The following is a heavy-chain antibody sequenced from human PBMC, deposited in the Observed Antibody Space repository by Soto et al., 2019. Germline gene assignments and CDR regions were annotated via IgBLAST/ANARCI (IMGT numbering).Heavy chain of an antibody. V-gene: IGHV1-18*01. CDR1: GYTFTSYG. CDR3: ARVAEIVVVPAAMVDYMDV. CDR2: ISAYNGNT. J-gene: IGHJ6*03. Sequence: ASVKVSCKASGYTFTSYGISWVRQAPGQGLEWMGWISAYNGNTNYAQKLQGRVTMTTDTSTSTAYMELRSLRSDDTAVYYCARVAEIVVVPAAMVDYMDVWGKGTTVTVSS. D-gene: IGHD2-2*01.